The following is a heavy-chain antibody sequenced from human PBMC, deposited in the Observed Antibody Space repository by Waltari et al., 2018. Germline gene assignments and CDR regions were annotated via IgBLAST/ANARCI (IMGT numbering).Heavy chain of an antibody. CDR1: GFTFSSYA. J-gene: IGHJ4*02. CDR2: ISGSGGST. Sequence: EVQLLESGGGLVQPGGSLRLSCAASGFTFSSYAMSWVRQAPGKGLAWVSAISGSGGSTDYADSVKGRFTISRDNSKNTLYLKMNSLRAEDTAVYYCAKRKEAAGDYCGQGTLVTVSS. CDR3: AKRKEAAGDY. D-gene: IGHD6-13*01. V-gene: IGHV3-23*01.